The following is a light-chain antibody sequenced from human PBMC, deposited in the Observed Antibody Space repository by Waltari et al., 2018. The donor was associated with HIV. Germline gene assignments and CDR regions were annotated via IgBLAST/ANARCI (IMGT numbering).Light chain of an antibody. CDR1: RSNIGRNS. V-gene: IGLV1-47*01. Sequence: SVLTQPPSASRTPAHTVTIPRSRRRSNIGRNSVLLYQQLQGAAPKLLIYRDTQRPSGVPDRFSGSKSGTSASLAISGLRSEDEAVYSCATWDDSLNGVLFGGGTNLNVL. CDR3: ATWDDSLNGVL. CDR2: RDT. J-gene: IGLJ2*01.